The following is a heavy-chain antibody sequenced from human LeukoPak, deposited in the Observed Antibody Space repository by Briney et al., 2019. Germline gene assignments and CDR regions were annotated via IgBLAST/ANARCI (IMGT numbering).Heavy chain of an antibody. V-gene: IGHV4-34*01. J-gene: IGHJ4*02. Sequence: PSETLSLTCAVYGGSFSGYYWSWIRQPPGKGLEWIGEINHSGSTNYNPSLKSRVTISVDRSKNQFSLKLSSVTAADTAVYYCARGVEWLNYFDYWGQGTLVTVSS. D-gene: IGHD3-3*01. CDR1: GGSFSGYY. CDR3: ARGVEWLNYFDY. CDR2: INHSGST.